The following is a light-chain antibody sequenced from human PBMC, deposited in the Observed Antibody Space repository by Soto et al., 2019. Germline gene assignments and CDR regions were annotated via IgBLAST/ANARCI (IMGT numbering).Light chain of an antibody. CDR3: QHYNSYPWT. J-gene: IGKJ1*01. CDR2: DAS. Sequence: DIQMTQSPSTLSASIGDRVTITCRASESIRTWLAWYQQKPGKAPKFLIYDASSLASGVPSRFSGSGSGTEFTLTISSLQPDDFATYYCQHYNSYPWTFGQGTKVDIK. CDR1: ESIRTW. V-gene: IGKV1-5*01.